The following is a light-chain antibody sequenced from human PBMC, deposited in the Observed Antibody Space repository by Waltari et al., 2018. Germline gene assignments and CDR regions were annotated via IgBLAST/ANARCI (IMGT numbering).Light chain of an antibody. Sequence: SALTQHDSVSGSPRQSATISRSGISSDSGGYNYLPWYQQHPGEAPKVIIDDVSKRPSGVSNRFSGSKSGSSASLTISGLEAEDEADYYCSSFTSSTTGIFGGGTKLTVL. V-gene: IGLV2-14*01. J-gene: IGLJ2*01. CDR3: SSFTSSTTGI. CDR2: DVS. CDR1: SSDSGGYNY.